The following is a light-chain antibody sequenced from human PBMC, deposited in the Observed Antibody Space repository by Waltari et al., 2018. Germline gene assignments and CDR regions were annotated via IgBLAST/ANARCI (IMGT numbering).Light chain of an antibody. CDR1: QTVRTTY. CDR2: GAS. J-gene: IGKJ4*01. CDR3: QQYDISPRT. V-gene: IGKV3-20*01. Sequence: EIVLTQSPGTLSLSPGERATLSCRASQTVRTTYLAWYQQKPGQAPTLLIYGASSRATGIPDRFSGSGSGTDFSLTISSLEPEDFAVYYCQQYDISPRTFGEGTKVEIK.